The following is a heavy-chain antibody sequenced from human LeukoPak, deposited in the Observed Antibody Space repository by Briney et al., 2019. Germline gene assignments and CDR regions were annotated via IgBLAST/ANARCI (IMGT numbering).Heavy chain of an antibody. CDR2: IYYSGST. CDR1: GGSISSYY. J-gene: IGHJ4*02. V-gene: IGHV4-59*08. CDR3: ARPAYYYDSSGYSYYFDY. D-gene: IGHD3-22*01. Sequence: ASETLSLTCTVSGGSISSYYWSWIRQPPGKGLEWIGYIYYSGSTNYNPSLKSRVTISVDTSKNQFSLKLSSVTAADTAVYYCARPAYYYDSSGYSYYFDYWGQGTLVTVSS.